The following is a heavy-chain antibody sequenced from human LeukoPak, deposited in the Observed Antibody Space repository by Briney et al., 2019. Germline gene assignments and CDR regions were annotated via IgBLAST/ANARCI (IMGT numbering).Heavy chain of an antibody. D-gene: IGHD5-24*01. Sequence: PGRSLRLSCVASGFTFDDYAMHWVRQAPGKGLEWVSGISWNSGSIGYADSVKGRFTISRDNAKNSLYLQMNSLRAEDTALYYCAKDLRDGYNINYFDYWGQGTLVTVSS. J-gene: IGHJ4*02. CDR3: AKDLRDGYNINYFDY. CDR2: ISWNSGSI. CDR1: GFTFDDYA. V-gene: IGHV3-9*01.